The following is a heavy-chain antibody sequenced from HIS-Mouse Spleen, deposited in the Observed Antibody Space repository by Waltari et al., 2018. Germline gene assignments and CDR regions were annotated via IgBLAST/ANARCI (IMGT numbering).Heavy chain of an antibody. Sequence: QVQLVQSGAEVKKPGASGTVSCKASGYAFTSYGINWVRQATGQGLEWMGWVNPNSGNTGYAQKFQGRVTMTRNTSISTAYMELSSLRSEDTAVYYCAARFGESHFDYWGQGTLVTVSS. CDR2: VNPNSGNT. CDR3: AARFGESHFDY. D-gene: IGHD3-10*01. V-gene: IGHV1-8*01. J-gene: IGHJ4*02. CDR1: GYAFTSYG.